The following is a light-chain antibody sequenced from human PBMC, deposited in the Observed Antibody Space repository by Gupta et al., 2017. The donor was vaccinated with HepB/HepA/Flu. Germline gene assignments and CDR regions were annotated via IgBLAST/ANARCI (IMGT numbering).Light chain of an antibody. Sequence: DIQMTQSPSTLSASVGDSVTVTCRASQIIGSWLVWYQLKPGKAPRLLISQTSTLASGVPSRFSGSASGTKFTLTISSLQPDDFGTFYCQQYNTFPWTFGQGTKVEIK. J-gene: IGKJ1*01. CDR3: QQYNTFPWT. V-gene: IGKV1-5*03. CDR2: QTS. CDR1: QIIGSW.